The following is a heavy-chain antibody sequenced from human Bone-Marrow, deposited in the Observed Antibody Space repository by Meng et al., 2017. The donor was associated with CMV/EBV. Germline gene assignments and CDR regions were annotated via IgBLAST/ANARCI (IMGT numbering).Heavy chain of an antibody. CDR2: INPNSGGT. CDR1: GYTFTGYY. D-gene: IGHD2-2*01. J-gene: IGHJ6*04. Sequence: ASVKVSCKASGYTFTGYYMHWVRQAPGQGLEWMGWINPNSGGTNYAQKFQGRVTMTRDTSISTAYMELSRLRSDDTAVYYCAREYCSSTSCYGMDVWGKGTTVPVSS. V-gene: IGHV1-2*02. CDR3: AREYCSSTSCYGMDV.